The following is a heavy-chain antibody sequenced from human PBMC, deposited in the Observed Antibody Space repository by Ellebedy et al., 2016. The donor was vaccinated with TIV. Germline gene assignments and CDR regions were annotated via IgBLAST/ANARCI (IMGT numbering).Heavy chain of an antibody. CDR2: INPDGSVQ. D-gene: IGHD3-9*01. J-gene: IGHJ6*02. V-gene: IGHV3-7*03. CDR3: GRAREPGYFAYYYYGMDV. Sequence: GESLKISCAASGYTFSDYWMIWVRQAPGKGLEWVANINPDGSVQAFVDSENGRFAISRDNAKNSLYLQMNSLRAEDTAVYYCGRAREPGYFAYYYYGMDVWGQGTTVTVSS. CDR1: GYTFSDYW.